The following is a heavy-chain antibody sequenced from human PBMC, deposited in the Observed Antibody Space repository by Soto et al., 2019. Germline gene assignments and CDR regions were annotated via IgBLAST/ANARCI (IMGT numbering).Heavy chain of an antibody. J-gene: IGHJ6*01. CDR2: INHRGSL. V-gene: IGHV4-31*03. CDR3: ARELPQRQGRNMDV. Sequence: TLSVTSTVPGGSLTSGDQYWSWIPHRPGEGLEWFGYINHRGSLYYNPSLKSRVSMSVDTSNNQFSLNLSSVTAADTAVYYCARELPQRQGRNMDVWGQGTTVTVSS. CDR1: GGSLTSGDQY. D-gene: IGHD1-1*01.